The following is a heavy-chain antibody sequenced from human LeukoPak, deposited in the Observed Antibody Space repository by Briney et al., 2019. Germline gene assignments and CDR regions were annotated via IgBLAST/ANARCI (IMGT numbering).Heavy chain of an antibody. J-gene: IGHJ4*02. Sequence: PGGSLRLSCAASGFTFSSYEMNWVRQAPGKGLEWVSYISSSGSTIYYADSVKGRFTISRDNAKSSLYLQMNSLRAEDTAVYYCAGALGFPRGYWGQGTLVTVSS. CDR2: ISSSGSTI. V-gene: IGHV3-48*03. CDR1: GFTFSSYE. CDR3: AGALGFPRGY. D-gene: IGHD3-16*01.